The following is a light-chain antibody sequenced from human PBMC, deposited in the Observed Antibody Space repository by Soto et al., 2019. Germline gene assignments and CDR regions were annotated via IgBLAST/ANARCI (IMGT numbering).Light chain of an antibody. Sequence: QSVLTRPASVSVSPGQSITISCTGTSSDVGTRNFVSWYQQHPGKAPKLMIYQVTNRPSGVSNRFSGSKSGNTASLTISGLQAEDEADYYCSSYTDSTNYVFGTGTKVTVL. CDR1: SSDVGTRNF. CDR2: QVT. J-gene: IGLJ1*01. CDR3: SSYTDSTNYV. V-gene: IGLV2-14*01.